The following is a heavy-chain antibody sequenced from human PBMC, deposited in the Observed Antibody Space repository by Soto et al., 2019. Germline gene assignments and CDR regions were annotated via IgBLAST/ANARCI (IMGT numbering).Heavy chain of an antibody. D-gene: IGHD3-3*01. CDR1: GFSLTTSGVG. J-gene: IGHJ3*01. CDR3: VRSWSAFFVPRHRDAFDL. V-gene: IGHV2-5*02. CDR2: IYWDDDT. Sequence: QITLKESGPPLVRPTQTLTLACSLSGFSLTTSGVGVGWIRQPPGKALEFLALIYWDDDTRYRPSLRTRLTITKDTSKNLVVLTMTNVDPVDTATYYCVRSWSAFFVPRHRDAFDLWGQGTMVTVSS.